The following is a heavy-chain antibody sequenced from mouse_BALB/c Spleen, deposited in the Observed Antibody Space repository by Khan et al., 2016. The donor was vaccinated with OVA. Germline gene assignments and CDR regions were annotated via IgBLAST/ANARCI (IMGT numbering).Heavy chain of an antibody. Sequence: QVQLQQSGAELVKPGASVRLSCKASGYTFTSYYIYWVKQRPGQGLEWIGEINPDTGGADFDEKFKSKATLTADKSSSTTYMQLTSLTSEDSAVYYCTRGGYGCFAYWGQGTLVTVSA. J-gene: IGHJ3*01. D-gene: IGHD2-2*01. CDR1: GYTFTSYY. V-gene: IGHV1-53*01. CDR3: TRGGYGCFAY. CDR2: INPDTGGA.